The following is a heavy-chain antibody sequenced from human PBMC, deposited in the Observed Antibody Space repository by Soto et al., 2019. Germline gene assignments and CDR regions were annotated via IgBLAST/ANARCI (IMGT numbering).Heavy chain of an antibody. V-gene: IGHV1-58*02. J-gene: IGHJ3*02. D-gene: IGHD6-19*01. Sequence: ASVKVSCKASGFTFTSSAMQWVRQARGQRLEWMGWIVAGSGNTNYAQKFQGRVTITRDTSASTAYMELSSLRSEDTAVYYCARDMSGHIAVAGTGDAFDIWGQGTMVTVSS. CDR1: GFTFTSSA. CDR3: ARDMSGHIAVAGTGDAFDI. CDR2: IVAGSGNT.